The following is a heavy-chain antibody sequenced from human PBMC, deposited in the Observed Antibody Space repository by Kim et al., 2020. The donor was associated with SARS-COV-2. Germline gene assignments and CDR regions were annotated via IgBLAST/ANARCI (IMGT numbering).Heavy chain of an antibody. Sequence: SETLSLTCTVSGCFISYKGYYWDWLRQAPGKGLEWIGRIFYSGKTSYNPSLRSRVTISVDTSKNQFSLQLSSVTAADTAVYYCPAFNQQLVRLRFDEWG. J-gene: IGHJ4*01. CDR1: GCFISYKGYY. CDR2: IFYSGKT. CDR3: PAFNQQLVRLRFDE. V-gene: IGHV4-39*01. D-gene: IGHD1-1*01.